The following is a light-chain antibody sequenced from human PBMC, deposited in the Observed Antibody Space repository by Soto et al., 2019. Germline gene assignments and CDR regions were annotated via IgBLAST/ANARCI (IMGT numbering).Light chain of an antibody. Sequence: EIVLTQSPATLSLSPGERATLSCRASQSLSSYLAWYQQKRGQAPRLLIYDASKRATGIPARFSGSGSGTDFTLSISSLEPEDFAVYYCQQRSDWPLTFGGVTKVETK. CDR3: QQRSDWPLT. J-gene: IGKJ4*01. CDR2: DAS. CDR1: QSLSSY. V-gene: IGKV3-11*01.